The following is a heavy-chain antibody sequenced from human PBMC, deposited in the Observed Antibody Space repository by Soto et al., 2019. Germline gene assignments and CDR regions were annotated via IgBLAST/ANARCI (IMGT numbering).Heavy chain of an antibody. Sequence: PSETLSLTCAVYGGSFSGYYWSWIRQPPGKGLEWIGSIYYSGSTYYNPSLKSRVTISVDTSKNQFSLKLSSVTAADTAVYYCASGYDILTGYPRGDYYGMDVWGQGTTVTVSS. V-gene: IGHV4-34*01. D-gene: IGHD3-9*01. J-gene: IGHJ6*02. CDR1: GGSFSGYY. CDR3: ASGYDILTGYPRGDYYGMDV. CDR2: IYYSGST.